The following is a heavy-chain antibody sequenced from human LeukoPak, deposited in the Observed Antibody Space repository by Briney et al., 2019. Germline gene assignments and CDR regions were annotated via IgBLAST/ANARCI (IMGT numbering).Heavy chain of an antibody. CDR1: GGSISSYY. D-gene: IGHD3-10*01. V-gene: IGHV4-59*01. J-gene: IGHJ3*02. CDR2: ICYSGST. Sequence: SSETLSLTCTVSGGSISSYYWSWIRQPPGKGLEWIGYICYSGSTNYNPSLKSRVTISVDTSKNQFSLKLSSVTAADTAVYYCARVKDSAMVRSQEQDAFGIWGQGTMVTVSS. CDR3: ARVKDSAMVRSQEQDAFGI.